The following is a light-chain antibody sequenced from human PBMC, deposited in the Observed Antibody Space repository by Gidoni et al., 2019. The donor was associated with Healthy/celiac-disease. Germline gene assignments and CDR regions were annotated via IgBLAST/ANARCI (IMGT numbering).Light chain of an antibody. CDR3: QQYNSYSGT. Sequence: DILMTQYPSTLSASVGDRVTITCRASQSISSWLAWYQQKPGKAPKLLIYDASSLESGVPSRFSGSGSGTEFTLTISSLQPDDFATYYCQQYNSYSGTFGQGTKVESK. CDR2: DAS. J-gene: IGKJ1*01. V-gene: IGKV1-5*01. CDR1: QSISSW.